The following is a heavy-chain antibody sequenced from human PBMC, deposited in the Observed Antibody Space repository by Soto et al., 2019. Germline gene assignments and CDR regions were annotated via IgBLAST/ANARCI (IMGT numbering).Heavy chain of an antibody. CDR1: GGSMNSYY. Sequence: QVQLQESGPGLVLPSETLSLTCTVSGGSMNSYYWTWVRQPPGKGLEWIGYVYDSGTSKYNASLESRITMSLDKSRNQFSLSLSYVTAADTAVYFCARYSPPKKSFDSNPGWLDPWGQGTPVAVSS. D-gene: IGHD2-21*01. CDR2: VYDSGTS. V-gene: IGHV4-59*01. J-gene: IGHJ5*02. CDR3: ARYSPPKKSFDSNPGWLDP.